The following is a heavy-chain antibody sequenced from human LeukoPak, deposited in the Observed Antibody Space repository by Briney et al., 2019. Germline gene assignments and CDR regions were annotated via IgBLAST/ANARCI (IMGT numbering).Heavy chain of an antibody. Sequence: LRASVKVSCKASGYTFTSYAINWVRQAPGQGLEWMGWINTNTGNPTYAQGFTGRFVFSLDTSVSTAYLQISSLKAEDTAVYYCARDLRQDDFWSGSWGQGTLVTVSS. J-gene: IGHJ5*02. CDR3: ARDLRQDDFWSGS. V-gene: IGHV7-4-1*02. CDR2: INTNTGNP. CDR1: GYTFTSYA. D-gene: IGHD3-3*01.